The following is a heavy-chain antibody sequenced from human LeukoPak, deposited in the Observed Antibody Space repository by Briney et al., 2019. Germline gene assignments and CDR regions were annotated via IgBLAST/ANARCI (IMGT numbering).Heavy chain of an antibody. CDR1: GGSISSGGYY. V-gene: IGHV4-30-2*01. Sequence: SETLSLTCTVSGGSISSGGYYWSWIRQPPGKGLEWIGYIYHSGSTYYNPSLKSRVTISVDRSKNQFSLKLSSVTAADTAVYYCARGKYDFWSGYYPSDYWGQGTLVTVSS. D-gene: IGHD3-3*01. J-gene: IGHJ4*02. CDR2: IYHSGST. CDR3: ARGKYDFWSGYYPSDY.